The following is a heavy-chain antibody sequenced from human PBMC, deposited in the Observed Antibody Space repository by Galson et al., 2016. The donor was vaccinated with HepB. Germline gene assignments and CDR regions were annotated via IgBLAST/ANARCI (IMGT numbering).Heavy chain of an antibody. J-gene: IGHJ4*02. CDR1: GDSVLSDTAA. CDR3: VRDVGFAFDY. D-gene: IGHD2-21*01. CDR2: TYYRSKWYN. Sequence: CAISGDSVLSDTAAWNWIRQSPSRGLEWLGRTYYRSKWYNDYAFFVKSRITINPDTSKNQFYLQLKSVTPDDTAVYYCVRDVGFAFDYWGQGTLVSVSS. V-gene: IGHV6-1*01.